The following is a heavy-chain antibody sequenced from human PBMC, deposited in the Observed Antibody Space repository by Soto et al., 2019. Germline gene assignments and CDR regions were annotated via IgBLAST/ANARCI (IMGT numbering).Heavy chain of an antibody. D-gene: IGHD6-13*01. CDR1: GGSISSYY. CDR3: ARPGTRRAFDI. CDR2: IYYSGST. V-gene: IGHV4-59*08. J-gene: IGHJ3*02. Sequence: SETLSLTCTVSGGSISSYYWSWIRQPPGKGLEWIGYIYYSGSTNYNPSLKSRVTISVDTSKNQFSLKLSSVTAADTAVYYCARPGTRRAFDIWGQGTMVTVSS.